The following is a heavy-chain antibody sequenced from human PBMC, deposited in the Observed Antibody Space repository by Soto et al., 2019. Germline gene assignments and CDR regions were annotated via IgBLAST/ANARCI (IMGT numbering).Heavy chain of an antibody. Sequence: PSETLSLTCTVSGGSISSSSYYWGWIRQPPGKGLEWIGSIYYSGSTYYNPSLKSRVTISVDTSKNQFSLKLSSVTAADTAVYYCAGGYYYDSSGYYSYAFDIWGQGTMVTVSS. CDR3: AGGYYYDSSGYYSYAFDI. J-gene: IGHJ3*02. CDR2: IYYSGST. CDR1: GGSISSSSYY. V-gene: IGHV4-39*01. D-gene: IGHD3-22*01.